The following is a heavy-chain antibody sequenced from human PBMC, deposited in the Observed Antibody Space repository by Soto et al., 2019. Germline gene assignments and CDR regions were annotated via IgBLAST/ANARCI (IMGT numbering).Heavy chain of an antibody. CDR3: ARVSGYSSSWYEPPSSGMDV. Sequence: QVQLVESGGGVVQPGRSLRLSCAASGFTFSSYGMHWVRQAPGKGLEWVAVIWYDGSNKYYADSVKGRFTISRDNSKNTLYLQMNSLRAEDTAVYYCARVSGYSSSWYEPPSSGMDVWGQGTTVTVSS. CDR2: IWYDGSNK. V-gene: IGHV3-33*01. CDR1: GFTFSSYG. J-gene: IGHJ6*02. D-gene: IGHD6-13*01.